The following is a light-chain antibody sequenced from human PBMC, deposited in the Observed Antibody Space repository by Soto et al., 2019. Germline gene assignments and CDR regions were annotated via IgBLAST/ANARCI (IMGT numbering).Light chain of an antibody. CDR1: SSNIGSNY. J-gene: IGLJ2*01. CDR3: AAWDDSLSGVV. Sequence: QSVLTQPPSASGTPGQRVTISCSGSSSNIGSNYVFWYQHLPGTAPKHLIYRNNQRPSGVPDRFSGSKSGTSASLAISGLRSEYETDYYCAAWDDSLSGVVFGGGTKLTVL. V-gene: IGLV1-47*01. CDR2: RNN.